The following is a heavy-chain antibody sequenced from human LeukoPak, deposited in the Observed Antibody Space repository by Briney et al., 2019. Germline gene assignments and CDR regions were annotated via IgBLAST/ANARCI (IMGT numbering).Heavy chain of an antibody. CDR3: ARESDGGNEDFDY. V-gene: IGHV1-46*01. D-gene: IGHD4-23*01. CDR1: GYTFTSYY. CDR2: INPSGGST. Sequence: AASVTVSFTASGYTFTSYYMHWVRQAPGQGLEWMGIINPSGGSTSYAQKFQGRVTMTRDTSTSTVYMELSSLRSEDTAVYYCARESDGGNEDFDYWGQGTLVTVSS. J-gene: IGHJ4*02.